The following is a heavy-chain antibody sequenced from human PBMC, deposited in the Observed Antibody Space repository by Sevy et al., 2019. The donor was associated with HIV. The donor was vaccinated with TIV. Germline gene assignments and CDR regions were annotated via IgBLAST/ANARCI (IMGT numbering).Heavy chain of an antibody. V-gene: IGHV3-23*01. J-gene: IGHJ4*02. D-gene: IGHD6-13*01. CDR2: FSSSGLSTFIGSAGTT. Sequence: GGSLRLSCAASGFTFSNYAMSWVRQAPGKGLEWVSTFSSSGLSTFIGSAGTTYYTDSGKGRFTISRDNSKNTPYLQMNSLRAEDTAVYYCVKGRQLVSGRFGTYFDSWGQGTLVTVSS. CDR3: VKGRQLVSGRFGTYFDS. CDR1: GFTFSNYA.